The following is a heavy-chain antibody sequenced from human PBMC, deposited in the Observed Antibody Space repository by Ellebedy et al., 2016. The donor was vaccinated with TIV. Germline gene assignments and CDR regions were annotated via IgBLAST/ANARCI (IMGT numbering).Heavy chain of an antibody. D-gene: IGHD1/OR15-1a*01. V-gene: IGHV3-7*01. Sequence: GGSLRLXCEASGFNFRSFWMSWVRQAPGKGLEWVANINQDESEKYYGDSVRGRFTIFRDNAKNSLYLEMNSLRGEDTGVYYCARTGSDWDTYYYYVLDAWGQGTTVTVSS. CDR3: ARTGSDWDTYYYYVLDA. CDR2: INQDESEK. CDR1: GFNFRSFW. J-gene: IGHJ6*02.